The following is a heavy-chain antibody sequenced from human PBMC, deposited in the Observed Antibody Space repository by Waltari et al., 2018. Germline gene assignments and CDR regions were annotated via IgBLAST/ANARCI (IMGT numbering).Heavy chain of an antibody. D-gene: IGHD4-17*01. Sequence: EVQLVESGGGLIQPGGSLRLSCAASGFTVSSTYMSWVRQAPGKGLEWVSVIYSGGSTYYADSVKGRFTISRDNSKNTLYLQMNSLRAEDTAVYYCSYYGDYDPYYFDYWGQGTLVTVSS. V-gene: IGHV3-53*01. CDR3: SYYGDYDPYYFDY. CDR1: GFTVSSTY. J-gene: IGHJ4*02. CDR2: IYSGGST.